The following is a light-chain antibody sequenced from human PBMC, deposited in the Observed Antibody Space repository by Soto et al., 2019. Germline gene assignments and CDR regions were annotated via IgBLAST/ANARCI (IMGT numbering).Light chain of an antibody. V-gene: IGKV3-15*01. CDR1: QSVSSN. CDR2: GAS. Sequence: EIVMTQSPATLSVSPGERATLSCRASQSVSSNLAWYQQKPGQAPRLLIYGASTRATGIPARFSGSGSGTDFTLTISSLEPEDFVVYYCQQRSAWPLTFGGGTKVDIK. CDR3: QQRSAWPLT. J-gene: IGKJ4*01.